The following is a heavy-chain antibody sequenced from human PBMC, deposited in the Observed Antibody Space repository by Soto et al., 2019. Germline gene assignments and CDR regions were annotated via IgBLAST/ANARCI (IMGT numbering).Heavy chain of an antibody. CDR1: GGSISSYY. J-gene: IGHJ4*02. D-gene: IGHD6-13*01. V-gene: IGHV4-59*01. CDR3: ARGPNSSSWYNY. CDR2: IYYSGST. Sequence: SETLSLTCTVSGGSISSYYWSWIRQPPGKGLEWIGYIYYSGSTNYNPSLKSRVTISVDTSKNQFSLKLSSVTAADTAVYYCARGPNSSSWYNYWGQGTLVTVSS.